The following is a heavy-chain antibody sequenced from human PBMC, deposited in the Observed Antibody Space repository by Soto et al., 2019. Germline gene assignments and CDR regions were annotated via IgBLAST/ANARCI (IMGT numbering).Heavy chain of an antibody. D-gene: IGHD6-19*01. Sequence: LSLTCTVPGGSISSSSYYWGWIRQPPGKGLEWIGSIYYSGSTYYNPSLKSRVTISVDTSKNQLSLKLSSVTAADTAVYYCARISRQWRTNWFDPWGQGTLVTVSS. J-gene: IGHJ5*02. V-gene: IGHV4-39*01. CDR3: ARISRQWRTNWFDP. CDR2: IYYSGST. CDR1: GGSISSSSYY.